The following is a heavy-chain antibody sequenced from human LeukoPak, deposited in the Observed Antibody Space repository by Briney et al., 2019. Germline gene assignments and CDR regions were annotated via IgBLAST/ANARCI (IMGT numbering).Heavy chain of an antibody. CDR3: ARPSGYSSSWYRY. CDR1: GYTFSDHW. Sequence: GGSLRLSCVVSGYTFSDHWLSWVRQAPGKGLVWVSRINSDGSSTSYADSVKGRFTISRDNAKNTLYLQMNSLRAEDTAVYYCARPSGYSSSWYRYWGQGTLVTVSS. D-gene: IGHD6-13*01. CDR2: INSDGSST. V-gene: IGHV3-74*01. J-gene: IGHJ4*02.